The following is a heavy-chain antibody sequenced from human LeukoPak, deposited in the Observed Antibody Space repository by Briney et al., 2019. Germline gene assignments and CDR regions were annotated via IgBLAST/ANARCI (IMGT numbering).Heavy chain of an antibody. J-gene: IGHJ4*02. CDR1: GYPFRSYV. CDR3: ARDQAKGGVDY. CDR2: VNPANGNA. Sequence: GASVKVSCKASGYPFRSYVIHWLRQAPGQRLEWIGWVNPANGNAKYSQKFQGRVTITRDTSASTAYMELSSLRSEDTAVYYCARDQAKGGVDYWGQGTLVTVSS. D-gene: IGHD3-16*01. V-gene: IGHV1-3*01.